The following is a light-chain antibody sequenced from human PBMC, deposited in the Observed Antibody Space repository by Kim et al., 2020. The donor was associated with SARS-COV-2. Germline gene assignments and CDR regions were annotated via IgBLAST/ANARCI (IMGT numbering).Light chain of an antibody. CDR1: QGNTGY. J-gene: IGKJ3*01. CDR3: QQLTTYPLFT. Sequence: SQLTQFPSSLSASVGDRVTISCRASQGNTGYLAWYQQKPGKAPKLLISAASTLQSGVPSRFSGSGSGTDFTLTISSLQPEDFATYYCQQLTTYPLFTFGPGTKVDIK. CDR2: AAS. V-gene: IGKV1-9*01.